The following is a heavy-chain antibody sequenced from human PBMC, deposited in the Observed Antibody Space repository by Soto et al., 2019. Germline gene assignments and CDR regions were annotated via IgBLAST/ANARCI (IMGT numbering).Heavy chain of an antibody. Sequence: SETLSLTCTVSGGSISSYYWSWIRQPPGKGLEWIGYIYYSGSTNYNPSLKSRVTISVDTSKNQFSLKLSSVTAADTAVYYCARDRPYGSGYYYYYGMDVWGQGTTVTVSS. D-gene: IGHD3-10*01. J-gene: IGHJ6*02. CDR3: ARDRPYGSGYYYYYGMDV. CDR1: GGSISSYY. CDR2: IYYSGST. V-gene: IGHV4-59*01.